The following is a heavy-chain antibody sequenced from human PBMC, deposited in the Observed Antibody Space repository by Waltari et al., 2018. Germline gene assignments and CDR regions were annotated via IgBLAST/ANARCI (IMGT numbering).Heavy chain of an antibody. Sequence: QVQLQESGPGLLRPSATLSLTCTVSGGSINNYYWSWIRQPPGKGLEWIGYIYYSGATNYSPSLKSRVTISLDTSKSQFSLKLSSVTAADTGVYYCAGGSGYYYDSTFDYWGQGTLVTVSS. J-gene: IGHJ4*02. CDR3: AGGSGYYYDSTFDY. CDR2: IYYSGAT. CDR1: GGSINNYY. D-gene: IGHD3-22*01. V-gene: IGHV4-59*01.